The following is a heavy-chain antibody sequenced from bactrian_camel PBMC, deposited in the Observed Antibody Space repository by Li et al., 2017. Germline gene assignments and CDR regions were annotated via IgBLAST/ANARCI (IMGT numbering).Heavy chain of an antibody. J-gene: IGHJ6*01. D-gene: IGHD2*01. V-gene: IGHV3S40*01. Sequence: VQLVESGGGTAQAGRSLRLSCAARTGTFSSACMGWIRQVSGQEREGVARIATGSGNTYYAVSVKGRFTISQDNAKNTVYLQMNSLKPEDTAMYYCAARGPYCYTKLSVRDFTYWGQGTQVTVS. CDR1: TGTFSSAC. CDR2: IATGSGNT. CDR3: AARGPYCYTKLSVRDFTY.